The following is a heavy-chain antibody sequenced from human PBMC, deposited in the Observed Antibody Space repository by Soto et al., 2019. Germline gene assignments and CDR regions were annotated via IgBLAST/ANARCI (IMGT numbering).Heavy chain of an antibody. CDR3: NDMSGQWLPRD. D-gene: IGHD6-19*01. Sequence: PSETLSLTCTVSGGFIRGSDYYWGWIRQPPGKGLEWIGNIYYSGTSYSYPSLKGRVTMSVDTSKNQFSMRLSSVTAADTAVYYGNDMSGQWLPRDWGRXIMVTVSS. CDR1: GGFIRGSDYY. CDR2: IYYSGTS. J-gene: IGHJ4*02. V-gene: IGHV4-39*01.